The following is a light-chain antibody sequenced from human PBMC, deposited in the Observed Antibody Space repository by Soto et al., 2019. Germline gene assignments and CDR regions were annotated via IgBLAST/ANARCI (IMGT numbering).Light chain of an antibody. V-gene: IGLV2-14*01. CDR1: SSDIGGYKY. CDR2: GVS. CDR3: QSYDSSLSGVV. Sequence: QSALTQPASVSGSPGQSITISCTGSSSDIGGYKYVSWYQQHPGKAPKLIIYGVSSRPSGVSNRFSGSKSGNTASLTISGLQADDEADYHCQSYDSSLSGVVFGGGTKVTVL. J-gene: IGLJ2*01.